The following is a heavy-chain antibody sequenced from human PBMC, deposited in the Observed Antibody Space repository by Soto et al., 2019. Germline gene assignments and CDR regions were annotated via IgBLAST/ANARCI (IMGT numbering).Heavy chain of an antibody. V-gene: IGHV3-23*01. J-gene: IGHJ6*02. Sequence: PGGSLRLSCAASGFTFSSYAMSWVRQAPGKGLEWVSAISGSGGSTYYADSVKGRFTISRDNSKNTLYLQMNSLRAEDTAVYYCAKGDFWSGYYTDYYYGMDVWGQGTTVTVSS. D-gene: IGHD3-3*01. CDR3: AKGDFWSGYYTDYYYGMDV. CDR1: GFTFSSYA. CDR2: ISGSGGST.